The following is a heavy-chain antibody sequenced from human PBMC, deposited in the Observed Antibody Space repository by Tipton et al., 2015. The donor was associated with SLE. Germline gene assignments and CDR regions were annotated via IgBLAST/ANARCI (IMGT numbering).Heavy chain of an antibody. J-gene: IGHJ4*02. CDR2: IYYSGST. V-gene: IGHV4-39*01. CDR3: ASMVRGVIPNETPDY. CDR1: GGSISSSSYY. D-gene: IGHD3-10*01. Sequence: TLSLTCTVSGGSISSSSYYWGWIRQPPGKGLEWIGSIYYSGSTYYNPALKSRVTISVDTPKNQFSLKLSSVTAADTAVYYCASMVRGVIPNETPDYWGQGTLVTVSS.